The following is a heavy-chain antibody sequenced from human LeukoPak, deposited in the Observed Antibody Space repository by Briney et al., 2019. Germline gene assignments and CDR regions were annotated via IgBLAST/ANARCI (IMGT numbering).Heavy chain of an antibody. J-gene: IGHJ4*02. D-gene: IGHD3-3*01. CDR3: ATRTYYDFWSGYYYFDY. Sequence: ASVKVSCKASGYTFTNYAMHWVRQAPGQRLEWMGWINAGNGYTKYSQKFQGRVTITADESTSTAYMELSSLRSEDTAVYYCATRTYYDFWSGYYYFDYWGQGTLVTVSS. CDR2: INAGNGYT. V-gene: IGHV1-3*01. CDR1: GYTFTNYA.